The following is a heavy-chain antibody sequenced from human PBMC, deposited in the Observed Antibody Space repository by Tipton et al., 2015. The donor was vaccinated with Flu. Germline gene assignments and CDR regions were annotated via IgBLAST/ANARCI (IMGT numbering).Heavy chain of an antibody. Sequence: LRLSCSVSGGSITKSYWSWLRQPVGKGLQWIGRISSSGFTNYNASLESRISISRDTSKNRFSLTLRSATAADTALYFCARDVRGYSGYTGSDGFDIWGRGIMVIVSS. CDR2: ISSSGFT. D-gene: IGHD5-12*01. CDR1: GGSITKSY. V-gene: IGHV4-4*07. J-gene: IGHJ3*02. CDR3: ARDVRGYSGYTGSDGFDI.